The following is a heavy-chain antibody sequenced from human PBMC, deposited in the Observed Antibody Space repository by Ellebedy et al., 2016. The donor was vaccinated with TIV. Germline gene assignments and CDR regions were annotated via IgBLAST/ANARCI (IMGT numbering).Heavy chain of an antibody. J-gene: IGHJ4*02. V-gene: IGHV6-1*01. CDR1: GDSVSSIRGA. CDR2: TYYRSKWYN. Sequence: SQTLSLTCAISGDSVSSIRGAWNWIRQSPSGGLEWLGRTYYRSKWYNEYAVSVQSRITINPDTSKNQFSPQLTSVTPEDTAFYYCARSRNGYGPPLDYWGQGTLVTVSS. D-gene: IGHD1-1*01. CDR3: ARSRNGYGPPLDY.